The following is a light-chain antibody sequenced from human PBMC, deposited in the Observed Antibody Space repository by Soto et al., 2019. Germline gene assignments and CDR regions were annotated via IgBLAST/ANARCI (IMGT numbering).Light chain of an antibody. Sequence: DIQMTQSPSSLSASVGDRVTITCRASQGVGNYLAWYQQRPGKVPKLLIYAASTLHSGVPSRFSGSGSGTDFTLTFSSLQPEDVAAYYCQNYNGAPLTFGGGTKVDIK. CDR2: AAS. CDR1: QGVGNY. V-gene: IGKV1-27*01. CDR3: QNYNGAPLT. J-gene: IGKJ4*01.